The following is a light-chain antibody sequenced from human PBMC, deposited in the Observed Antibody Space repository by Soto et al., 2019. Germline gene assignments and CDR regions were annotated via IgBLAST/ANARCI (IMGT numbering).Light chain of an antibody. Sequence: EIVLTQSPATLSLSPVERATLSCMATENLRTFLAWYQQKAGQAPRLLIYDASNRATGTPDRFSGSGSGTDFTLTISNLEPEDSAVYYCQQRSIWPLTFGGGTKVDNK. CDR2: DAS. CDR1: ENLRTF. V-gene: IGKV3-11*01. J-gene: IGKJ4*01. CDR3: QQRSIWPLT.